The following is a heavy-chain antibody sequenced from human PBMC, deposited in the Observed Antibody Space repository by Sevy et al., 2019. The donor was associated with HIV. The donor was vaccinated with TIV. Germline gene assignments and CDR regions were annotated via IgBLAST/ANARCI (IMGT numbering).Heavy chain of an antibody. V-gene: IGHV3-73*01. J-gene: IGHJ4*02. D-gene: IGHD6-13*01. CDR2: IRSKGNSYAT. Sequence: GGSLRLSCAASGFTFSGSAMQWVRQASGKGLEWVGPIRSKGNSYATAYAASVKGRFTISRDDSKNTVYLQMNSLKTEETAVYYCTRGGARDSSSWYDYFDYWGQGTLVTISS. CDR1: GFTFSGSA. CDR3: TRGGARDSSSWYDYFDY.